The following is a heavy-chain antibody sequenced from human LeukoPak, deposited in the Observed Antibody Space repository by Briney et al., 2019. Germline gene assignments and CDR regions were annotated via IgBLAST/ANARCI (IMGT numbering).Heavy chain of an antibody. D-gene: IGHD3-10*02. CDR1: GFTFSSYE. CDR2: ISSSGSTI. CDR3: AELGITMIGGV. V-gene: IGHV3-48*03. Sequence: GVSLRLSCAASGFTFSSYEMNWVRQAPGKGLEWGSYISSSGSTIYYADSVKGRFTISRDNAKNSLYLQMNSLRAEDTAVYYCAELGITMIGGVWGKGTTVTISS. J-gene: IGHJ6*04.